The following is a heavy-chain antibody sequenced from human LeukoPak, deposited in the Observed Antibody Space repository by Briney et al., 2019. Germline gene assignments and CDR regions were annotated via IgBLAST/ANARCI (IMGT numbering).Heavy chain of an antibody. CDR1: GFTFSSYA. V-gene: IGHV3-23*01. CDR2: ITSSGAAT. J-gene: IGHJ4*02. D-gene: IGHD3-22*01. CDR3: AKDRPNYYGSNGHYYKLNGDC. Sequence: GGSLRLSCAASGFTFSSYAMSWVRQAPGKGLEWVSSITSSGAATYCADSVKGRFTISRDNSDNTLYLQMNSLRAEDTAVYYCAKDRPNYYGSNGHYYKLNGDCWGQGTLVTVSS.